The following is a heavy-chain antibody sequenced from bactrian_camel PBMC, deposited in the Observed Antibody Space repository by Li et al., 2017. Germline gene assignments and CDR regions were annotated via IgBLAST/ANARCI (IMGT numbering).Heavy chain of an antibody. Sequence: QLVESGGRQVQPGGSLRLSCIASGFQFSDYPMSWVRQAPGKGLEWVAQIAYDGWVSRYHDSAKGRFTISRDNAKNMLYLQMNSLKPEDTAMYYCAAGSETYDSPSAEPGPVCDYNYWGQGTQVTVS. D-gene: IGHD4*01. J-gene: IGHJ4*01. CDR2: IAYDGWVS. CDR3: AAGSETYDSPSAEPGPVCDYNY. CDR1: GFQFSDYP. V-gene: IGHV3S42*01.